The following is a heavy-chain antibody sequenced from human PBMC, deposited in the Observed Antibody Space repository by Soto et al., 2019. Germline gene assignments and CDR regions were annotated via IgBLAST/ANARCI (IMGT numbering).Heavy chain of an antibody. CDR2: IRRKANSYTT. J-gene: IGHJ6*02. Sequence: EVQLVESGGGLVQPGGSLRLSCAASGLIFSDYHMDWVRQAPGKGLEWVGRIRRKANSYTTEYAASVKGRFTISRDDSNNSLYFQMNSLKTEDTGVYYCALLGGWSGGSNDMDVWGQGTTVTVSS. CDR1: GLIFSDYH. V-gene: IGHV3-72*01. D-gene: IGHD6-19*01. CDR3: ALLGGWSGGSNDMDV.